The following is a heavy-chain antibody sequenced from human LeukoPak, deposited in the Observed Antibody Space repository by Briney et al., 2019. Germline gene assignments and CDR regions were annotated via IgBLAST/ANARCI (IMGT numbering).Heavy chain of an antibody. D-gene: IGHD3-10*01. V-gene: IGHV3-23*01. CDR1: GFTFSSYA. CDR3: AKGSWFGELMPFDY. J-gene: IGHJ4*02. Sequence: PGGSLRLSCAASGFTFSSYAMIWVRQAPGKGLEWVSAISGSGGSTYYADSVKGRFTISRDNSNNTLYLQMNSLRAEDTAVYYCAKGSWFGELMPFDYWGQGTLVTVSS. CDR2: ISGSGGST.